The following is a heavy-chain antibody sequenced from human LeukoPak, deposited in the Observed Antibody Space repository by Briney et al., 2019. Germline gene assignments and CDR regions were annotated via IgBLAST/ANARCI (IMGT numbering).Heavy chain of an antibody. Sequence: ASVKVSCKASGDTFTHYIINWVRQAPGQGLEWMGKISAYNNYTTYAQKFQGRIAMTTDTSTNTAYMDLRSLRSDDTAVYYCARNHGDYANSERLNYYYYYMDVWGKGTTVTVSS. CDR1: GDTFTHYI. V-gene: IGHV1-18*01. D-gene: IGHD4-17*01. CDR2: ISAYNNYT. J-gene: IGHJ6*03. CDR3: ARNHGDYANSERLNYYYYYMDV.